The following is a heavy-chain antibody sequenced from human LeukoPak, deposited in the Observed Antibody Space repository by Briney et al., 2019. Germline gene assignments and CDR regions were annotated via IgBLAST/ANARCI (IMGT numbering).Heavy chain of an antibody. V-gene: IGHV1-8*03. CDR2: INPNSGNT. CDR1: GYTFTGYY. CDR3: ARKRRGYSYAHCLDY. Sequence: ASVKVSCKASGYTFTGYYMHWVRQAPGQGLEWMGWINPNSGNTGYAQKFQGRVTITRNTSISTAYMELSSLRSEDTAVYYCARKRRGYSYAHCLDYWGQGTLVTVSS. D-gene: IGHD5-18*01. J-gene: IGHJ4*02.